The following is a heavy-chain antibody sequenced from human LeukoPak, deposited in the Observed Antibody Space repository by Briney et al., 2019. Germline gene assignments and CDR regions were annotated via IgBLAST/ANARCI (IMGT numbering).Heavy chain of an antibody. V-gene: IGHV3-23*01. CDR1: GFTFSNYA. CDR3: AREMTIITYSFDS. Sequence: PGGSLRLSCAPSGFTFSNYAMSWVRLAPGKGLEWVSAISETGGTIHYADSVRGRFIISRDNSKNTLYLQMNSLRAEDTAVYYCAREMTIITYSFDSWGQGTLVTVSS. CDR2: ISETGGTI. J-gene: IGHJ4*02. D-gene: IGHD5-24*01.